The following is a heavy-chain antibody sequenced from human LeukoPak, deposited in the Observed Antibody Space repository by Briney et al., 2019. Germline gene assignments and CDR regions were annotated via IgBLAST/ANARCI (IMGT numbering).Heavy chain of an antibody. Sequence: ASVKVSCKTSGYTFTSYHINWVRQATGQGLEWMGWMNPYSGDRGYAQKFQGRVSITSDTSIGTAYMELSSLRSDDTAVYFCARMTSLTASGYDYWGQGTLVTVSS. CDR3: ARMTSLTASGYDY. D-gene: IGHD4-17*01. CDR2: MNPYSGDR. J-gene: IGHJ4*02. CDR1: GYTFTSYH. V-gene: IGHV1-8*03.